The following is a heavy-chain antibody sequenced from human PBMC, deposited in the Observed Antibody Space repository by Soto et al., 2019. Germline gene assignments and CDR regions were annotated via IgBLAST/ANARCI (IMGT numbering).Heavy chain of an antibody. CDR3: AREVYILTGYPVWFDP. CDR2: IYYSGST. J-gene: IGHJ5*02. Sequence: SETLSLTCTVSGGSISSYYWSWIRQPPGKGLEWIGYIYYSGSTNYNPSLKSRVTISVDTSKNQFSLKLSSVTAADTAVYCCAREVYILTGYPVWFDPWGQGTLVTVSS. CDR1: GGSISSYY. V-gene: IGHV4-59*01. D-gene: IGHD3-9*01.